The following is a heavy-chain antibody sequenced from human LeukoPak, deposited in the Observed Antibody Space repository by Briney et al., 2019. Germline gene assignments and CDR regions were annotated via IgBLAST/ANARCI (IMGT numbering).Heavy chain of an antibody. D-gene: IGHD5-24*01. V-gene: IGHV3-30*18. CDR2: ISSEENNK. CDR1: VFTFSSYD. Sequence: PGGSLRLSCAASVFTFSSYDMHWVRQAPGKGLEWVSVISSEENNKYYADSLKGRFTISKDNYKNTLYLQMSSLRPEHTDVYYCAKEGRWLQLGGAFDIWGQGTMVTVSS. J-gene: IGHJ3*02. CDR3: AKEGRWLQLGGAFDI.